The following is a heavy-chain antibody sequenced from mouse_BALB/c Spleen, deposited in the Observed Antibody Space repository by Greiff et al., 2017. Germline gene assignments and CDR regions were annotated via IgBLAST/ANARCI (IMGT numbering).Heavy chain of an antibody. V-gene: IGHV5-6*02. J-gene: IGHJ3*01. CDR3: ASENWDGFAY. Sequence: EVKLVESGGDLVKPGGSLKLSCAASGFTFSSYGMSWVRQTPDKRLEWVATISSGGSYTYYPDSVKGRFTISRDNAKNTLYLQMSSLKSEDTAMYYCASENWDGFAYWGQGTLVTVSA. CDR1: GFTFSSYG. CDR2: ISSGGSYT. D-gene: IGHD4-1*01.